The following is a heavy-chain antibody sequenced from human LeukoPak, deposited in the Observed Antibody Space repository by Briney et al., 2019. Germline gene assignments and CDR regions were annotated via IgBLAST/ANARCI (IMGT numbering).Heavy chain of an antibody. CDR1: GFTFSRYW. V-gene: IGHV3-7*01. CDR2: IKEDGSEN. Sequence: PGGSLRLSCAASGFTFSRYWMTWVRQAPGKGLEWVANIKEDGSENSYVESVKGRFTIFRDNAKNSLYLQLNSLRAEDTAVYFCARQRYSDYWGQGTLVTVSS. J-gene: IGHJ4*02. CDR3: ARQRYSDY. D-gene: IGHD1-1*01.